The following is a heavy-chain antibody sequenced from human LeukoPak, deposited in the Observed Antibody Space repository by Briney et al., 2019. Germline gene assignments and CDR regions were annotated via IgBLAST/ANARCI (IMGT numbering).Heavy chain of an antibody. CDR3: VRELAVARAAFDM. V-gene: IGHV4-59*08. J-gene: IGHJ3*02. CDR1: GGPISSYY. CDR2: IYYSGST. Sequence: PSETLSLTCTVSGGPISSYYWSWIRQPPGQGLEWIGYIYYSGSTNYNPSLKSRVTISVDTSKNQFSLKLSSVTAAHTAAYYCVRELAVARAAFDMWGQGTMVTVSS. D-gene: IGHD6-19*01.